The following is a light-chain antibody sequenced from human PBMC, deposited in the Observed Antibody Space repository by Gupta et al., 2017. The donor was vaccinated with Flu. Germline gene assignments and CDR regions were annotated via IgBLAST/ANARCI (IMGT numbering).Light chain of an antibody. CDR3: ETWGRDTYV. CDR2: VESSGRY. Sequence: VKLTCTLSGGHNDYLSAWHQQQPGRAPQFVMKVESSGRYNKGSAVPDRFSGSSTGADRYLTISNVQSEDEADYYCETWGRDTYVFGTGTKVTVL. V-gene: IGLV4-60*03. CDR1: GGHNDYL. J-gene: IGLJ1*01.